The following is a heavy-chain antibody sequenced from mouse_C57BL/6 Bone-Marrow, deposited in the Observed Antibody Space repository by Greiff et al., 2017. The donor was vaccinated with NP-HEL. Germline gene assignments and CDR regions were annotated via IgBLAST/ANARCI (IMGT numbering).Heavy chain of an antibody. CDR2: IDPSDSYT. Sequence: QVQLQQPGAELVMPGASVKLSCKASGYTFTSYWMHWVKQRPGQGLEWIGEIDPSDSYTNYNQKFKGKSTLTVDKSSSTAYMQLSSLTSEDSAVYYGARMGYRCAYWGQGTLVTVSA. D-gene: IGHD2-2*01. V-gene: IGHV1-69*01. J-gene: IGHJ3*01. CDR1: GYTFTSYW. CDR3: ARMGYRCAY.